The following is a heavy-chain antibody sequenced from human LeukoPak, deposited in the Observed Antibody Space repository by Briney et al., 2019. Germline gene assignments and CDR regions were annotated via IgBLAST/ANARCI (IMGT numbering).Heavy chain of an antibody. CDR2: MNPNSGNT. V-gene: IGHV1-8*03. J-gene: IGHJ4*02. CDR1: GYTFTSYD. Sequence: ASVKVSCKASGYTFTSYDINWVRQANGQGLEWMGWMNPNSGNTGYAQKFQGRVTITRNTSISTAYMELSSLRSEDTAVYYCARVTSAVAGGDYWGQGTLVTVSS. CDR3: ARVTSAVAGGDY. D-gene: IGHD6-19*01.